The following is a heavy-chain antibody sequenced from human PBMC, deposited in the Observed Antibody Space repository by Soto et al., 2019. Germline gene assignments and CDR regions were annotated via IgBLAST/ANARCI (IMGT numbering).Heavy chain of an antibody. CDR1: GGSFSGYY. CDR2: INHSGST. D-gene: IGHD3-10*01. CDR3: ARDLDYYGSGSPPHY. V-gene: IGHV4-34*01. Sequence: SWTLSLTCAVYGGSFSGYYWSWIRQPPGKGLEWIGEINHSGSTNYNPSLKSRVTISVDTSKNQFSLKLSSVTDADTAVYYCARDLDYYGSGSPPHYWGQGTLVTVS. J-gene: IGHJ4*02.